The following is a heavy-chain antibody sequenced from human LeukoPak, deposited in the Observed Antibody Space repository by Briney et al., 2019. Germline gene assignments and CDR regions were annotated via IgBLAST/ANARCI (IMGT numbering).Heavy chain of an antibody. Sequence: GGSLRLSCAASGFTFSSYAMSWVRQAPGKGLVWVSHVNSDGSWTSHADSVKGRFTISKDNAKNTVYLQMNSLRAEDTAVYYCARGDSSGWYGGTFNFDYWGQGTLVTVSS. CDR2: VNSDGSWT. CDR3: ARGDSSGWYGGTFNFDY. V-gene: IGHV3-74*01. D-gene: IGHD6-19*01. CDR1: GFTFSSYA. J-gene: IGHJ4*02.